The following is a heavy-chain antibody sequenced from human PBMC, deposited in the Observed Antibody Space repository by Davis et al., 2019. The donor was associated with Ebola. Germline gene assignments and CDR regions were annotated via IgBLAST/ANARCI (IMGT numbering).Heavy chain of an antibody. CDR3: VTQRATGLYYYYDMDV. D-gene: IGHD3/OR15-3a*01. Sequence: AASVKVSCKASGDTFSNYIINWVRQAPGQGFEWLGGTIPVFRTSNYAQKFQGRVTITADKSTYTAYMELSGLKSEDTGIYYCVTQRATGLYYYYDMDVWDQGTTVTV. V-gene: IGHV1-69*06. J-gene: IGHJ6*02. CDR2: TIPVFRTS. CDR1: GDTFSNYI.